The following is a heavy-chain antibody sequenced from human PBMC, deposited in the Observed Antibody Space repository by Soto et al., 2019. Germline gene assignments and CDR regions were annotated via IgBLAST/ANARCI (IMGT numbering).Heavy chain of an antibody. D-gene: IGHD3-22*01. CDR3: ARKVYYYDTSPMRWFYP. J-gene: IGHJ5*02. V-gene: IGHV3-7*03. CDR2: IRQDGSEE. Sequence: GGSLRLSCTASGFTFSNYWMSWVRQAPGKGLEWVANIRQDGSEEYYVDSVKGRLTISRDNAKNSLYLKMDSLRAEDTAVYYCARKVYYYDTSPMRWFYPWCQGTLVTVSS. CDR1: GFTFSNYW.